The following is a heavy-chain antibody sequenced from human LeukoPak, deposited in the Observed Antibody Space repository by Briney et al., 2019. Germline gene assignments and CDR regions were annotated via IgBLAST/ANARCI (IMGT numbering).Heavy chain of an antibody. CDR3: ARDFEQWLVHWFDP. CDR1: GFTFSSYS. CDR2: ISSSSSYI. D-gene: IGHD6-19*01. J-gene: IGHJ5*02. Sequence: PGGSMRLSCAASGFTFSSYSMNWVRQAPGKGLEWVSSISSSSSYIYYADSVKGRFTISRDNAKNSLSLKINSLRAEHTAVYYCARDFEQWLVHWFDPWGQGTLVTVSS. V-gene: IGHV3-21*01.